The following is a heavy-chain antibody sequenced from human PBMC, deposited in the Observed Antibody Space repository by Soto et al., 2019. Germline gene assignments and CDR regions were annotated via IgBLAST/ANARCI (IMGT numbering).Heavy chain of an antibody. CDR2: INPNSGGT. D-gene: IGHD2-15*01. Sequence: ASVKVSCKASGYTFTGYYMHWVRQAPGQGLEWMGWINPNSGGTNYAQKFQGRVTMTRDTSISTAYMELSRLRSDDTAVYYCARDFQRYCSGGSCYWFDPWGQGTLVT. J-gene: IGHJ5*02. CDR1: GYTFTGYY. V-gene: IGHV1-2*02. CDR3: ARDFQRYCSGGSCYWFDP.